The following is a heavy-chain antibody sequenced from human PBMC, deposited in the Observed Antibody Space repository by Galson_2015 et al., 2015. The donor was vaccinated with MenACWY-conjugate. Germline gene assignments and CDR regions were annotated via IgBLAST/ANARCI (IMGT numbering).Heavy chain of an antibody. CDR3: ARRYSSGWFDAFDI. V-gene: IGHV3-11*06. D-gene: IGHD6-19*01. CDR1: GFTFSDYY. CDR2: ISSSSSYT. J-gene: IGHJ3*02. Sequence: SLRLSCAASGFTFSDYYMSWIRQAPGKGLEWVSYISSSSSYTNYADSVKGRFTISRDNAKNSLYLQMNSLRAEDTAVYYCARRYSSGWFDAFDIWGQGTMVTVSS.